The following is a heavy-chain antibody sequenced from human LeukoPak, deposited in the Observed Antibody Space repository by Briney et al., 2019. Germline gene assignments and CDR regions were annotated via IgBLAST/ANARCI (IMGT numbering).Heavy chain of an antibody. D-gene: IGHD3-22*01. CDR1: GGSISSGGYY. J-gene: IGHJ4*02. V-gene: IGHV4-30-2*01. CDR2: IYHSGST. CDR3: ARRVTYYYDSSGYYYFDY. Sequence: SQTLSLTCTVSGGSISSGGYYWSWIRQPPGKGLEWIGYIYHSGSTYYNPSLKGRVTISVDRSKNQFSLKLSSVTAADTAVYYCARRVTYYYDSSGYYYFDYWGQGTLVTVSS.